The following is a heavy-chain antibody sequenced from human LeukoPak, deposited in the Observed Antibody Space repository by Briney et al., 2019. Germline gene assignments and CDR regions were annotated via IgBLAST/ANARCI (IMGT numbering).Heavy chain of an antibody. D-gene: IGHD6-19*01. CDR3: ARTLAVADH. J-gene: IGHJ4*02. CDR1: GITLSNYG. V-gene: IGHV3-11*01. Sequence: PGGSLRLSCVVSGITLSNYGMSWIRQAPGKGLEWISYIGYSATTVYYADSVRGRFTISRDDAKNSLFLQMDSLRAEDTAVYYCARTLAVADHWGQGTLVTVSS. CDR2: IGYSATTV.